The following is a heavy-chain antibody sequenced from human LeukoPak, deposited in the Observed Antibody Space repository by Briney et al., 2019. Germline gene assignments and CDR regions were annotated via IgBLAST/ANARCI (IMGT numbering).Heavy chain of an antibody. CDR1: GGSISSGSYY. J-gene: IGHJ6*03. D-gene: IGHD2-15*01. CDR2: IHYSGST. V-gene: IGHV4-39*07. Sequence: SETLSLTCTVSGGSISSGSYYWGWIRQPPGTGLEWIGSIHYSGSTNYNPSLKSRVTISVDTSKNQFSLKLSSVTAADTAVYYCARGYCSGGSCYSYYYYNYMDVWSKGTTVTVSS. CDR3: ARGYCSGGSCYSYYYYNYMDV.